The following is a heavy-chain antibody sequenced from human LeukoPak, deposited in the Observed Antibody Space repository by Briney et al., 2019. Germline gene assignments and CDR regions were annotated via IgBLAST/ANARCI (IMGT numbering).Heavy chain of an antibody. CDR2: IYTSGST. J-gene: IGHJ6*02. CDR1: GGSISSGSYY. CDR3: ARERGSREWLGSYYYYYYGTDV. Sequence: SETLSLTCTVSGGSISSGSYYWSWIRQPAGKGLEWIGRIYTSGSTNYNPSLKSRVTISVDTSKNQFSLKLSSVTAADTAVYYCARERGSREWLGSYYYYYYGTDVWGQGTTVTVSS. D-gene: IGHD6-19*01. V-gene: IGHV4-61*02.